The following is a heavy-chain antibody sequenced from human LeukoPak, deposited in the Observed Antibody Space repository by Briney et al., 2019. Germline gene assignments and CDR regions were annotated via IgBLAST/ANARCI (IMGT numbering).Heavy chain of an antibody. J-gene: IGHJ6*03. CDR1: GGSISSSSYY. D-gene: IGHD3-10*01. CDR2: IYYSGST. Sequence: SETLSLTCTVSGGSISSSSYYWGWIRQPPGKGLEWIGCIYYSGSTYYNPSLTSRVTISVDTSKNQFSLKLSSVTAADTAVYYCARGFRGVDYYYYYYMDVWGKGTTVTVSS. V-gene: IGHV4-39*01. CDR3: ARGFRGVDYYYYYYMDV.